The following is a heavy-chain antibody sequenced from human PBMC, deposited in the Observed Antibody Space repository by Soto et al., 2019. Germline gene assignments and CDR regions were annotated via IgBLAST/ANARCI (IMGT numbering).Heavy chain of an antibody. Sequence: SETLSLTCTVSGASIRSSAYWGWIRQPPGKGLEWIGSIYSIGNTYYNPSLKSGVTISADTSKNQFSLNLISVTAADTAVYYCRRSSRYSTDVWGQGITGTVS. CDR3: RRSSRYSTDV. J-gene: IGHJ6*02. CDR1: GASIRSSAY. D-gene: IGHD6-19*01. CDR2: IYSIGNT. V-gene: IGHV4-39*01.